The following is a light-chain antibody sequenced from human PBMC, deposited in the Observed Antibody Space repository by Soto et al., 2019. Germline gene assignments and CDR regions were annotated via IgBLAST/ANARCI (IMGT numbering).Light chain of an antibody. CDR3: QQSDSTPT. J-gene: IGKJ3*01. CDR2: AAS. CDR1: QSISSY. V-gene: IGKV1-39*01. Sequence: DIQMTQSPSSLSASVGDRVTITCRASQSISSYLNWYQQKPGKAPKLLIYAASSLQGGVPSRFSGSGSGTDFTLTISSLQPEDFAIYYCQQSDSTPTFGPGTKVDIK.